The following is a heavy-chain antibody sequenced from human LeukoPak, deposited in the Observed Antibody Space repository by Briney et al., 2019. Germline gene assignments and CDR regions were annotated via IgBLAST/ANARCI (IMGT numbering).Heavy chain of an antibody. CDR2: ISAYNGNT. Sequence: ASVKVSCKVSGYTLTELSMHWVRQAPGKGLEWMGWISAYNGNTNYAQKLQGRVTMTTDTSTSTAYMELRSLRSDDTAVYYCARGGGSYLGYFDYWGQGTLVTVSS. CDR3: ARGGGSYLGYFDY. V-gene: IGHV1-18*01. J-gene: IGHJ4*02. CDR1: GYTLTELS. D-gene: IGHD1-26*01.